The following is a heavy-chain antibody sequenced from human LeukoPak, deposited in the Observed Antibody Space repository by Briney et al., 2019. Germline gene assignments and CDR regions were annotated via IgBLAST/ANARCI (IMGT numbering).Heavy chain of an antibody. D-gene: IGHD6-6*01. Sequence: GGSLRLSCAASGFTFSSYWLSWVRQAPGKGLEWVANIKQDGSEKYYVDSVKGRFTISSDNAKNSLYLQMNSMRADDTAVYYCVRDPGAQASRFIAARQMMLQDSWGQGTMVTVSS. J-gene: IGHJ3*02. V-gene: IGHV3-7*01. CDR3: VRDPGAQASRFIAARQMMLQDS. CDR1: GFTFSSYW. CDR2: IKQDGSEK.